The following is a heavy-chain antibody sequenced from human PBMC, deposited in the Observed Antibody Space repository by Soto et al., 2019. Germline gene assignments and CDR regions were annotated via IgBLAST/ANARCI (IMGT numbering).Heavy chain of an antibody. Sequence: SETLSLTCTVSGGSISSGGYYWSWIRQHPGKGLEWIGYIYYSGSTYYNPSLKSRVTISVDTSKNQFSLKLSSVTAADTAVYYCARVPLMGYDSSGYYYKNWGQGTLVTVSS. D-gene: IGHD3-22*01. CDR2: IYYSGST. CDR1: GGSISSGGYY. J-gene: IGHJ4*02. V-gene: IGHV4-31*03. CDR3: ARVPLMGYDSSGYYYKN.